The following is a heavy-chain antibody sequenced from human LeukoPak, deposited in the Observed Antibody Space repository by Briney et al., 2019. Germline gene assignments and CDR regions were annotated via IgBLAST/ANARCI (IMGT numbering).Heavy chain of an antibody. Sequence: PSETLSLTCAVYGGSFSGYYWSWIRQPPGKGLEWIGEINHSGSTNYNPSLKSRVTISVDTSKNQFSLKLSSVTAADTAVYYCARGGRRGIAVAGTFDYWGQGTLVTVSS. J-gene: IGHJ4*02. V-gene: IGHV4-34*01. D-gene: IGHD6-19*01. CDR1: GGSFSGYY. CDR2: INHSGST. CDR3: ARGGRRGIAVAGTFDY.